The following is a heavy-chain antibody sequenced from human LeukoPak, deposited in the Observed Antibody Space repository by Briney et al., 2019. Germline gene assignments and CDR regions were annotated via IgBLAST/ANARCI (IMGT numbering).Heavy chain of an antibody. CDR3: ARRSGSSWSSFDY. Sequence: GGSLRLSCTASGFTFSSYWMNWVRQAPGKGLEWVSGISGFGGSTYYAPSVKGRLTISRDNFGNMLYLHLDSLRVEDTAIYYCARRSGSSWSSFDYWGQGALVTVSS. CDR1: GFTFSSYW. D-gene: IGHD6-13*01. J-gene: IGHJ4*02. CDR2: ISGFGGST. V-gene: IGHV3-23*01.